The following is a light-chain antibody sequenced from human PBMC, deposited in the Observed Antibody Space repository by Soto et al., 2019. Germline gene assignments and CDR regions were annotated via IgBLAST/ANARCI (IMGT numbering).Light chain of an antibody. Sequence: EIVLTQSPATLSLSPGERATLSCRASQSVSSYLAWYQQKPGQAPRLLIYDASNRATGIPARFSGSGSVTDFTLTISSLEPEDFAVYYCQQRSNWPLPRTFGGGTKVEIK. CDR2: DAS. CDR1: QSVSSY. V-gene: IGKV3-11*01. J-gene: IGKJ4*01. CDR3: QQRSNWPLPRT.